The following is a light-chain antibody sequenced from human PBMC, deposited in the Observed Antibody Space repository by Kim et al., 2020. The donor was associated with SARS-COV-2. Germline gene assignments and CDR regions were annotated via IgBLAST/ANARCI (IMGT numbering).Light chain of an antibody. CDR2: DAS. CDR3: QQFNSYPT. J-gene: IGKJ4*01. CDR1: QGISSA. Sequence: AIQLTQSPSSLSASVGDRVTITCRASQGISSALAWYQQKPGKAPKLLIYDASSLESGVPSRFSGSGSGTDFTLTISSLKPEDFATYYCQQFNSYPTFGGGTKVDIK. V-gene: IGKV1-13*02.